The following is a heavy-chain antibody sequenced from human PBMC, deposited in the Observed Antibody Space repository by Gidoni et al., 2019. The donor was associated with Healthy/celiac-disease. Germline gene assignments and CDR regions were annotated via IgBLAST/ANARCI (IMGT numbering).Heavy chain of an antibody. Sequence: EVQLVESGGGLVKPGGSLRLSCAASGFTFSSYSMNWVRQAPGKGLEWVSSISSSSSYIYYADSVKGRFTISRDNAKNSLYLQMNSLRAEDTAVYYCARDSAPYGSGSTNIFDYWGQGTLVTVSS. CDR2: ISSSSSYI. D-gene: IGHD3-10*01. CDR1: GFTFSSYS. J-gene: IGHJ4*02. V-gene: IGHV3-21*01. CDR3: ARDSAPYGSGSTNIFDY.